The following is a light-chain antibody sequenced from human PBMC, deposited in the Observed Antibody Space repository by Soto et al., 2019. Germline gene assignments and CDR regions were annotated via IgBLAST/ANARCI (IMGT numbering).Light chain of an antibody. V-gene: IGLV4-69*01. CDR1: SGHSSYA. CDR3: QTWGTGRGV. J-gene: IGLJ2*01. Sequence: LTQSPSASASLGASVKLTCTLSSGHSSYAIAWHQQQPEKGPRYLMNLNSDGSHSKGDGIPDRFSGSSSGAERYLTISSLQSEDEADYYCQTWGTGRGVFGGGTKLTVL. CDR2: LNSDGSH.